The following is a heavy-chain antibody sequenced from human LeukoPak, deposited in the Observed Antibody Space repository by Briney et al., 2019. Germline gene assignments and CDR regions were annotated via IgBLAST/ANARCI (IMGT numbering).Heavy chain of an antibody. CDR3: ARDPPYYYGSGSSLDNWFDP. Sequence: GGSLRLSCAASGFTFSSYAMHWVRQAPGKGLEWVAVISYDGSNKYYADSVKGRFTISRDNSKNTLYLQMNSLRSGDTAVYYCARDPPYYYGSGSSLDNWFDPWGQGTLVTVSS. CDR1: GFTFSSYA. J-gene: IGHJ5*02. V-gene: IGHV3-30-3*01. CDR2: ISYDGSNK. D-gene: IGHD3-10*01.